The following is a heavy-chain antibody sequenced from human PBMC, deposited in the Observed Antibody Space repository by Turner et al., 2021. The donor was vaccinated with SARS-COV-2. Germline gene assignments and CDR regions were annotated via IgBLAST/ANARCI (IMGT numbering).Heavy chain of an antibody. J-gene: IGHJ4*02. D-gene: IGHD1-1*01. Sequence: EVQLVESGGGLVQPGRSLRLSCAASGFTFDDYAMHWVRQAPGKGLEWVSGSSWNSGTIGYADSVKGRFTISRDNAKNSLYLQMNSLRAEDTALYYCARTDGYNSPFDYWGQGTLVTVSS. CDR2: SSWNSGTI. CDR1: GFTFDDYA. CDR3: ARTDGYNSPFDY. V-gene: IGHV3-9*01.